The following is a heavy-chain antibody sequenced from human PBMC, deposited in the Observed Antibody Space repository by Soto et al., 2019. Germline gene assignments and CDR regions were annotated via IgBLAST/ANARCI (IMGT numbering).Heavy chain of an antibody. CDR3: IRSYCPTSNGYGCFYP. D-gene: IGHD6-25*01. CDR2: ISTDGRST. V-gene: IGHV3-74*01. CDR1: GFTLSSYW. Sequence: EVQLVESGGGLVQPGVSLRLSCAASGFTLSSYWMHWVRQAPGKGLVWVSRISTDGRSTSYADSVKGRFTISRDNAKNALSLQLTTLSVDDTALYSCIRSYCPTSNGYGCFYPWGQGTLVIVSS. J-gene: IGHJ5*02.